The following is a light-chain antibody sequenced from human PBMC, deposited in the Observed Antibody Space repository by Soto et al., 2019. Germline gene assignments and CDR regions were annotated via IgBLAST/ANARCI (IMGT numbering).Light chain of an antibody. J-gene: IGLJ3*02. CDR2: DVS. Sequence: QSALTQPHSVSGSPGQSVTISCTGTSSDVGGYNYVSWYQQYPGKAPKLIIYDVSKRPSGVPDRFSGSKSGNTASLTISGLQTEDEAHYSCCSFAGSSTWVFGGGTKLTVL. V-gene: IGLV2-11*01. CDR3: CSFAGSSTWV. CDR1: SSDVGGYNY.